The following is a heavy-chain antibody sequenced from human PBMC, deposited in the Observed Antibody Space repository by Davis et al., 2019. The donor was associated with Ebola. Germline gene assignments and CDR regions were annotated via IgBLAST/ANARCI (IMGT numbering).Heavy chain of an antibody. CDR1: GYSFTSYW. CDR3: ARHQLGYDYSNYYYYYGMDV. Sequence: GESLKISCKGSGYSFTSYWIGWVRQLPGKGLEWMGIIYPGDHDTRYSPSFQGQVTISADKSISTAYLQWSSLKASDTAMYYCARHQLGYDYSNYYYYYGMDVWGQGTTVTVSS. D-gene: IGHD4-11*01. J-gene: IGHJ6*02. CDR2: IYPGDHDT. V-gene: IGHV5-51*01.